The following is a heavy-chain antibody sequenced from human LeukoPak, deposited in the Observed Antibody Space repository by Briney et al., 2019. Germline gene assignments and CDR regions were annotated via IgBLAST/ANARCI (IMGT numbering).Heavy chain of an antibody. D-gene: IGHD5-18*01. CDR3: ARTTEGGYTYDYFYYYYMDV. CDR1: GGSISSYY. Sequence: PSETLSLTCIVSGGSISSYYWSWIRQPAGKGLEWIGRLYSSGDTNYNPSLKSRVTMSVDTSKNQFSLKLNSVTAADTAVYYCARTTEGGYTYDYFYYYYMDVWGKGTTVTISS. J-gene: IGHJ6*03. V-gene: IGHV4-4*07. CDR2: LYSSGDT.